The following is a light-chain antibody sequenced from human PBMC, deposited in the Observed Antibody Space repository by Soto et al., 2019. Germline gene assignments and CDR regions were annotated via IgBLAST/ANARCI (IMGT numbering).Light chain of an antibody. J-gene: IGKJ5*01. Sequence: DIQMTQSPSTLSASVGERVTITCRASQSINSWLAWYQQKPGKAPKLLIYKASSLESGVPSRFSGSGSGTEFTLTISSLQPDDFAAYYCQQYEIYPITFGQGTRLEIK. V-gene: IGKV1-5*03. CDR1: QSINSW. CDR3: QQYEIYPIT. CDR2: KAS.